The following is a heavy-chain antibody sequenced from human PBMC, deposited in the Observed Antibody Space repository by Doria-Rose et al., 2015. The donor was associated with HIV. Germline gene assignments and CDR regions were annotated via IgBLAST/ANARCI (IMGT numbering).Heavy chain of an antibody. D-gene: IGHD6-13*01. J-gene: IGHJ4*02. CDR2: LFSDDER. CDR1: GVSLSSPGMG. Sequence: SGPVLVKPTETLTLTCTVSGVSLSSPGMGVGWIRQPPGKALEWLANLFSDDERSYNTSLKSRLTISRGTSKSQVVLTMTDMDPVDTATYYCARIKSSRWYHKYYFDFWGQGTLVIVSA. CDR3: ARIKSSRWYHKYYFDF. V-gene: IGHV2-26*01.